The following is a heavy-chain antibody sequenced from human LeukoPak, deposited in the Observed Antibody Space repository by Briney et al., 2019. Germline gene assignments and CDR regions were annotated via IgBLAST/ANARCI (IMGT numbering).Heavy chain of an antibody. J-gene: IGHJ4*02. Sequence: GGSLRLSCTASKFTFSHYGMQWVRQAPGKGLEWVAVISSDGSIKVYADSVKGRFTLSRDNSINTVDLQMNSLRAEDTAVYYCARDDGYDILTGYADYWGQGTLVTVSS. V-gene: IGHV3-30*03. CDR2: ISSDGSIK. CDR1: KFTFSHYG. CDR3: ARDDGYDILTGYADY. D-gene: IGHD3-9*01.